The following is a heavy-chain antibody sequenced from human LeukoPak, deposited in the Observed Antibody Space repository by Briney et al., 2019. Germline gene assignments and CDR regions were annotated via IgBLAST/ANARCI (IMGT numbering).Heavy chain of an antibody. J-gene: IGHJ4*02. D-gene: IGHD6-19*01. CDR3: ARVSSGWYYFDY. CDR2: IYHSGST. V-gene: IGHV4-38-2*02. Sequence: SQTLSLTCTVSGGSISSGYYWGWIRQPPGKGLEWIGSIYHSGSTYYNPSLKSRVTISVDTSKNQFSLKLSSVTAADTAVYYCARVSSGWYYFDYWGQGTLVTVSS. CDR1: GGSISSGYY.